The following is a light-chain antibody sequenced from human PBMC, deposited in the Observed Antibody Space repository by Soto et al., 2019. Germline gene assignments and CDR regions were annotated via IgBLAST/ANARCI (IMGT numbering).Light chain of an antibody. Sequence: VLTQSPATLSLSPGDRATLSCRASQTITNYLPWYQHKPGQAPRLLIYDISNRATGIPARFSGGGSGTDFTLTISGLEPEDFAVYYCQQRNTWPGTFGQGTKVEIK. J-gene: IGKJ1*01. V-gene: IGKV3-11*01. CDR3: QQRNTWPGT. CDR2: DIS. CDR1: QTITNY.